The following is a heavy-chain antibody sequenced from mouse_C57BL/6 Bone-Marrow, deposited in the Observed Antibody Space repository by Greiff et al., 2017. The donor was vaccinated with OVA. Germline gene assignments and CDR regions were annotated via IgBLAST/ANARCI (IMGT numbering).Heavy chain of an antibody. D-gene: IGHD1-1*01. V-gene: IGHV1-81*01. Sequence: VQLQQSGAELARPGASVKLSCKASGYTFTSYGISWVKQRTGQGLEWIGEIYPRSGNTYYNEKLKGKATLTADKSSSTAYMELRSLTSEDSAVYFCARSDYGSSWGFAYWGQGTLVTVSA. CDR1: GYTFTSYG. CDR2: IYPRSGNT. J-gene: IGHJ3*01. CDR3: ARSDYGSSWGFAY.